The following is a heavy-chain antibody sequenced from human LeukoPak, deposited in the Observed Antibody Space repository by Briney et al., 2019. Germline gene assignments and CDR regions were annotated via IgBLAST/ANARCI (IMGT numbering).Heavy chain of an antibody. CDR1: GFTFSSYE. CDR2: ISSSGSNI. Sequence: GGSLRLSCAASGFTFSSYEMNWVRQAPGKGLEWVSYISSSGSNIYYADSVKGRFTISRDNAKNSLYLQMNSLRDEDTAVYYCASRDYFDYWGQGTLVTVSS. V-gene: IGHV3-48*03. CDR3: ASRDYFDY. J-gene: IGHJ4*02.